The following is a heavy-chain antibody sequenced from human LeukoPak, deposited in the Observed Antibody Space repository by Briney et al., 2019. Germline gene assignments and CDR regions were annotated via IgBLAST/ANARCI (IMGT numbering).Heavy chain of an antibody. CDR1: GYTFTGYY. J-gene: IGHJ4*02. Sequence: ASVKVSCKASGYTFTGYYMHWVRQAPGQGLEWMGWINPNSGGTNYAQKFQGRVTMTRDTSINTAYMELSRLRSDDTAMYFCARVQNWDFDYWGQATLVTVSS. CDR2: INPNSGGT. D-gene: IGHD7-27*01. V-gene: IGHV1-2*02. CDR3: ARVQNWDFDY.